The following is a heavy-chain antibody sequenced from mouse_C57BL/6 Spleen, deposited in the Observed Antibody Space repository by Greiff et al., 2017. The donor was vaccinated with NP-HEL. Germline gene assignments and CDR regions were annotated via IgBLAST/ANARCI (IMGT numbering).Heavy chain of an antibody. V-gene: IGHV1-54*01. CDR2: INPGSGGT. J-gene: IGHJ3*01. CDR1: GYAFTNYL. Sequence: VQLVESGAELVRPGTSVKVSCKASGYAFTNYLIEWVKQRPGQGLEWIGVINPGSGGTNYNEKFKGKATLTADKSSSTAYMQLSSLTSEDSAVYFCARDSSGEGWFAYWGQGTLVTVSA. CDR3: ARDSSGEGWFAY. D-gene: IGHD3-2*02.